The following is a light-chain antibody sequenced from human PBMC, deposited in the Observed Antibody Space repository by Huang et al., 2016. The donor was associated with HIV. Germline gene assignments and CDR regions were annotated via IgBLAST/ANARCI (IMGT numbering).Light chain of an antibody. V-gene: IGKV1-16*01. J-gene: IGKJ2*01. Sequence: DIQMTQSPSSLSASVGDRVTVTCRASQGISNYLAWFQQKPGKAPKSLIYSSSTLQTGVPSRFSGSGSGTDFTLTISGLQPDDSATYYCHQYYSFPYTFGQGTKLDIK. CDR1: QGISNY. CDR2: SSS. CDR3: HQYYSFPYT.